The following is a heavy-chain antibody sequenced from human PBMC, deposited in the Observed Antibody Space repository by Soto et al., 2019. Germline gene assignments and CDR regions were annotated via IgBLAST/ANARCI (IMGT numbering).Heavy chain of an antibody. V-gene: IGHV1-18*01. CDR2: VSGDNGNT. D-gene: IGHD3-16*01. Sequence: QVQLVQSGAEVKKPGTSVKVSCTASGYTFSSHGISWVRQAPGQGLQWIGWVSGDNGNTNYAQSLQGRVTMPTDTTTTPGHSALTRLISDDPALYSGARSLGYWRSGTGQREWFEPWCQGTVVSVSS. J-gene: IGHJ5*02. CDR1: GYTFSSHG. CDR3: ARSLGYWRSGTGQREWFEP.